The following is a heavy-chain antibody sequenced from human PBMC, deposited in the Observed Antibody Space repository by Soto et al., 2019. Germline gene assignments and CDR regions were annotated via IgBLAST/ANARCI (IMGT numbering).Heavy chain of an antibody. Sequence: GGSLRLSCAASGFIFSNYALTWVRRAPGKGLEWVSVISGGGDITYQAESVKGRFTISRDNSKQSLYLQMDSLRAEDTAVYYCAKDVEEQGVRGVLTHWGQGTMVTVSS. V-gene: IGHV3-23*01. CDR1: GFIFSNYA. D-gene: IGHD2-8*02. CDR2: ISGGGDIT. CDR3: AKDVEEQGVRGVLTH. J-gene: IGHJ1*01.